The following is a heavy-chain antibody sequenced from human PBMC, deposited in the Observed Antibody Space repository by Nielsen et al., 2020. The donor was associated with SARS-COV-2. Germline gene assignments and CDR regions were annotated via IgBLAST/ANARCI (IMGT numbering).Heavy chain of an antibody. CDR2: INREGYTR. Sequence: GGSLRLSCAASGFTFADSWMHWVRQAPGKGLEWISRINREGYTRDYADSVKGRFTISRDNSKNTLYLQMNSLRAEDTAVYFCAKEHLVDRALIMYYFDSWGQGTLVTVSS. J-gene: IGHJ4*02. CDR1: GFTFADSW. V-gene: IGHV3-74*01. D-gene: IGHD3-16*01. CDR3: AKEHLVDRALIMYYFDS.